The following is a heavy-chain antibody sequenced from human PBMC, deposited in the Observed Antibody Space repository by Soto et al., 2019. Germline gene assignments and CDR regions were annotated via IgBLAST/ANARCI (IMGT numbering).Heavy chain of an antibody. CDR1: GGSISSGDSY. D-gene: IGHD5-12*01. CDR2: IYYSGST. CDR3: ARDRGGYERIDY. J-gene: IGHJ4*02. V-gene: IGHV4-30-4*01. Sequence: SETLSLTCTVSGGSISSGDSYWSWIRQPPGKGLEWIGYIYYSGSTYYNPSLKSRVTISVDTSKNQFSLKLSSETAADTAVYYCARDRGGYERIDYWGQGTLVTVSS.